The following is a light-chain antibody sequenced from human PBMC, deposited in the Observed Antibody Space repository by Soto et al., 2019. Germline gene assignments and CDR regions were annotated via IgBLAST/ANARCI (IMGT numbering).Light chain of an antibody. CDR1: SSDIGSYNR. CDR3: SSFTTSDTYV. J-gene: IGLJ1*01. V-gene: IGLV2-18*02. Sequence: QSVLTQPPSVSGSPGQSVTISCTGTSSDIGSYNRVSWYQQPPGAAPKLMICEVNNRPSGVPERFSGSKSGNTASLTIFGLQAEDEADYYCSSFTTSDTYVFVTGTKVTVL. CDR2: EVN.